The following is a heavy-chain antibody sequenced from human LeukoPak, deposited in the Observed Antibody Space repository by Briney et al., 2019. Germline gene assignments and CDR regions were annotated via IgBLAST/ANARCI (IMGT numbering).Heavy chain of an antibody. J-gene: IGHJ4*02. CDR2: TYYRSKWYN. Sequence: SQTLSLTCAISGDSVYSNSAAWNWIRQSPSRGLEWPGRTYYRSKWYNDYAVSVKSRITINPDTSKNQFSLQLNSVTPEDTAVYYCARDFDSYSGSYHWTFDYWGQGTLVTVSS. CDR1: GDSVYSNSAA. V-gene: IGHV6-1*01. CDR3: ARDFDSYSGSYHWTFDY. D-gene: IGHD1-26*01.